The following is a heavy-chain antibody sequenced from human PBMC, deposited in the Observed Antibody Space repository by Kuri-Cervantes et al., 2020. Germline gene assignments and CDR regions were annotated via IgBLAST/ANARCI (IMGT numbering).Heavy chain of an antibody. D-gene: IGHD3-9*01. CDR3: ARATRGGTGYYYMFDS. V-gene: IGHV4-61*01. J-gene: IGHJ4*02. CDR1: GGSVSSGSYY. Sequence: ESLKISCTVSGGSVSSGSYYWSWIRQPPGKGLEWIGYIYYSGSTNYNPSLKSRVTISADTSRNQFSLKLNSVTAADTAVYFCARATRGGTGYYYMFDSWGQGTLVTVSS. CDR2: IYYSGST.